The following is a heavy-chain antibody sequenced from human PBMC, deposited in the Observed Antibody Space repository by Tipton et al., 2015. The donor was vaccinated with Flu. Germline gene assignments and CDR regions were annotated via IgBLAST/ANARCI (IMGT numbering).Heavy chain of an antibody. D-gene: IGHD3-10*01. CDR2: ISGDGGSR. J-gene: IGHJ6*02. CDR1: GFTFDDYS. V-gene: IGHV3-43*02. Sequence: SLRLSCAASGFTFDDYSMHWVRQVPGKGLEWVPLISGDGGSRYYADSVKGRFTISRDNSKNSLYLQMNSLRTEDTALYYCATPNQRQLLLWFGSDKRRLFGMDVWGQGATVTVSS. CDR3: ATPNQRQLLLWFGSDKRRLFGMDV.